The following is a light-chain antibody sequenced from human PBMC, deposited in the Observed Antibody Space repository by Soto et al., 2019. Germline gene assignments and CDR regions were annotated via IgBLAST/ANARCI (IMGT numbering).Light chain of an antibody. Sequence: IQMTQFPSSLSASVGDRVTITCRASQSISAYLNWYQQRPGKAPKVLIYAASNLQSGVPSSFSCSGSGTDCTLTISSLQPDDFATYYCQQSYSTPHTFGQGTKLEIK. V-gene: IGKV1-39*01. CDR1: QSISAY. J-gene: IGKJ2*01. CDR3: QQSYSTPHT. CDR2: AAS.